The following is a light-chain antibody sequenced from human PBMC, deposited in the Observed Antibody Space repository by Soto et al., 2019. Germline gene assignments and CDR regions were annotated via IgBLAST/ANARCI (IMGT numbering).Light chain of an antibody. V-gene: IGKV1-5*03. Sequence: DIQVTQSPSTLSASVGDRVSITCRASQSISSWLAWYQQKPGQAPKALIYKASSLESGVPSRFSGSESGTEFTLTISSLQPDDFATYYCQQYNTFPWTFGKGTKVEVK. CDR1: QSISSW. J-gene: IGKJ1*01. CDR2: KAS. CDR3: QQYNTFPWT.